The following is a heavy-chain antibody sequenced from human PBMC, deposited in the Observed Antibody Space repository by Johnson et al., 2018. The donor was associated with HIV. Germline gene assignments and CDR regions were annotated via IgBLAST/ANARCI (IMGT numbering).Heavy chain of an antibody. J-gene: IGHJ3*02. V-gene: IGHV3-9*01. Sequence: VQLVESGGGLVQPGRSLRLSCAASGFSFDDYAMHWVRQPPGKGLEWVSGISWNSGSIGYADSVQGRFTISSDNAKNTLYLQMNSLRAEDTAVYYCGMYSSSWYMVSSQKHDAFDIWGQGTMVTVSS. CDR3: GMYSSSWYMVSSQKHDAFDI. CDR2: ISWNSGSI. D-gene: IGHD6-13*01. CDR1: GFSFDDYA.